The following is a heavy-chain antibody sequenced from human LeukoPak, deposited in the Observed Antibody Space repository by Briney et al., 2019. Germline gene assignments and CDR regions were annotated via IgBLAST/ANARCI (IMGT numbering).Heavy chain of an antibody. D-gene: IGHD1-26*01. Sequence: GGSLRLSCAASGFTFSSYGMHWVRQAPGKGLEWVAVISYDGSNKYYADSVKGRFTISRDNSKNTLYLQMNSLRAEDTAVYYCAKEWGLLGFFDYWGQGTLVTVSS. CDR2: ISYDGSNK. V-gene: IGHV3-30*18. CDR3: AKEWGLLGFFDY. J-gene: IGHJ4*02. CDR1: GFTFSSYG.